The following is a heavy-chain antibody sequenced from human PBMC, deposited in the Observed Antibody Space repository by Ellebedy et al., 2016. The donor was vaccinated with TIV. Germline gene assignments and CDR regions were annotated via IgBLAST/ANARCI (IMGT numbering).Heavy chain of an antibody. D-gene: IGHD4-23*01. CDR3: AREGGNNYSDLDV. Sequence: GESLKISCAASGFTFSFYSMNWVRQAPGKGLEWVSSISSSSSYKFYADSVKGRFTISRDNAKNSLFLQMNSLRVEDTAVYYCAREGGNNYSDLDVWGQGTTVTV. V-gene: IGHV3-21*01. CDR2: ISSSSSYK. CDR1: GFTFSFYS. J-gene: IGHJ6*03.